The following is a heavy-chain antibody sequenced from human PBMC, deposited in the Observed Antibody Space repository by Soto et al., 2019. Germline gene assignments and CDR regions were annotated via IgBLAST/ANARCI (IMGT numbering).Heavy chain of an antibody. D-gene: IGHD2-21*02. CDR1: GYSFTNYW. CDR2: MYPGDSDT. Sequence: EVQLVQSGAEVKKPGESLKISCKGSGYSFTNYWIGWVRQMPGKGLEWMGIMYPGDSDTRYSPSFQGQVTISADKSIRTAYLQWSSLRASDTAIYYCTRPDRGDNGGDGMDVWGQGTTVTVSS. V-gene: IGHV5-51*01. J-gene: IGHJ6*02. CDR3: TRPDRGDNGGDGMDV.